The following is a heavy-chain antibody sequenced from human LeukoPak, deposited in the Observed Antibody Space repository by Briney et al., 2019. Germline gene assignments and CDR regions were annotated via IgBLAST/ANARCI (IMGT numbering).Heavy chain of an antibody. CDR2: ISYSGST. CDR3: ARLIAVAGTLSFFDY. CDR1: GGSISGYY. V-gene: IGHV4-59*08. D-gene: IGHD6-19*01. J-gene: IGHJ4*02. Sequence: SETLSLTCTVSGGSISGYYWSWIRQPPGKGLECIGYISYSGSTYYNTSLKSRLTISVDTSKNQFSLELNSVTAADTAVYYCARLIAVAGTLSFFDYWGQGILVTVSS.